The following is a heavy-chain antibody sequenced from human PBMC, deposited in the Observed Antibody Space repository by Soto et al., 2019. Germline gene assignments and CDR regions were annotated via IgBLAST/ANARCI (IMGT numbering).Heavy chain of an antibody. CDR3: ARKTNSSGSIQGFDY. V-gene: IGHV4-31*03. Sequence: PSETLSLTCTASGGSISSGGYYWSWIRQHPGKGLEWIGYIYYSGSTYYNPSLKSRVTISVDTSKNQFSLKLSSVTAADTAVYYCARKTNSSGSIQGFDYWGQGALVTVSS. CDR1: GGSISSGGYY. D-gene: IGHD3-22*01. J-gene: IGHJ4*02. CDR2: IYYSGST.